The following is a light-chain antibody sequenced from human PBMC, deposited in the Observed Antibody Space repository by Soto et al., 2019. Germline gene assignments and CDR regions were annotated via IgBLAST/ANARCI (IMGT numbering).Light chain of an antibody. V-gene: IGKV3-11*01. CDR3: QQRGNWPLYT. CDR1: QSVSTY. Sequence: EIVLTQSPATLSLSPGERATLSCRASQSVSTYLAWYQQKPGQAPRLLIYGASNRATGIPARFSGSGSGTDFVLTITSLEPEDFAVYYCQQRGNWPLYTFGQGTELEIK. CDR2: GAS. J-gene: IGKJ2*01.